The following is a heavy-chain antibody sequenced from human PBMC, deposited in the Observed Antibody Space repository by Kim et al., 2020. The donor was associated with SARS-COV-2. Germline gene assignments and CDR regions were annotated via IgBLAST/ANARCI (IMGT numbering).Heavy chain of an antibody. D-gene: IGHD3-10*01. V-gene: IGHV1-69*13. CDR1: GGTFSSYA. CDR2: IIPVFGTA. CDR3: ARASGGSGSYYGGSYGMDV. J-gene: IGHJ6*02. Sequence: SVKVSCKASGGTFSSYAISWVRQAPGQGLEWMGGIIPVFGTANYAQKFQGRVTITADESTSTAYMELSSLRSEDTAVYYCARASGGSGSYYGGSYGMDVWGQGTTVTVSS.